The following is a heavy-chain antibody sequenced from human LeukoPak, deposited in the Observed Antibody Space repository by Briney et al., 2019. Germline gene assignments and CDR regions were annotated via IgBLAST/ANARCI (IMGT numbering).Heavy chain of an antibody. J-gene: IGHJ4*02. D-gene: IGHD5-18*01. CDR2: IYYSGST. CDR1: GGSISSYY. CDR3: ASLVDAAMSY. V-gene: IGHV4-59*08. Sequence: SETLSLTCTVSGGSISSYYWSWIRQPPGKGLEWIGYIYYSGSTNYNPSLKSRVTISVDTSKNQFSLKLSSVTAADTAVYYCASLVDAAMSYWGQGTLVTVSS.